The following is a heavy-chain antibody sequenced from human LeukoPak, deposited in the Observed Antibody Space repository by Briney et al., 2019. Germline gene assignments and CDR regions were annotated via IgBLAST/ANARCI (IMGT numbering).Heavy chain of an antibody. J-gene: IGHJ6*03. CDR2: IIPIFGTA. V-gene: IGHV1-69*06. Sequence: ASVKVSCKASGGTFSSYAISWVRQAPGQGLDWMGGIIPIFGTANYAQKLQGRVTITADKSTSTAYMELSSLRSEDTAVYYCARSHALYYYYMDVWGKGTTVTVSS. CDR1: GGTFSSYA. CDR3: ARSHALYYYYMDV.